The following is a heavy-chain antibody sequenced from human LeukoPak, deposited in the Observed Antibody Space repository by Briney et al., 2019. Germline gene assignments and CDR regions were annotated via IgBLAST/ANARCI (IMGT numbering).Heavy chain of an antibody. Sequence: GASVKVSCKASGYTFTSCAMNWVRQAPEQGLEWMGWINTNTGNPTYAQGFTGRFVFSLDTSVSTAYLQISSLKAEDTAVYYCARRHYYDSSVYSLGSYYFDYWGQGTLPTVSS. J-gene: IGHJ4*02. CDR1: GYTFTSCA. D-gene: IGHD3-22*01. CDR3: ARRHYYDSSVYSLGSYYFDY. CDR2: INTNTGNP. V-gene: IGHV7-4-1*02.